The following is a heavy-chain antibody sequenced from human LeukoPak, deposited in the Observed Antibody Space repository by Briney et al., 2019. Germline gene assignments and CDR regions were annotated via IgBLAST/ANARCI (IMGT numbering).Heavy chain of an antibody. CDR3: ARKNHYYDSSGYLAFDY. J-gene: IGHJ4*02. D-gene: IGHD3-22*01. V-gene: IGHV4-34*01. Sequence: SETLSLTCAVYGGSFSGYYWSWIRQPPGKGLEWIGEINHSGSTNYNPSLKSRVTISVDRSKNQFSLKLSSVTAADTAVYYCARKNHYYDSSGYLAFDYWGQGTLVTVSS. CDR1: GGSFSGYY. CDR2: INHSGST.